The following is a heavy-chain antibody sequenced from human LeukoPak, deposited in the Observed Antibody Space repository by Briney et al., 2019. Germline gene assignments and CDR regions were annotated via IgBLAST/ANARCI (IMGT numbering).Heavy chain of an antibody. CDR1: GFTFSSVW. V-gene: IGHV3-15*01. CDR2: IKSRTDGETT. CDR3: TTVHGAGPVNFDY. D-gene: IGHD3-16*01. Sequence: PGGSLRLSCTASGFTFSSVWMTWVRQAPGKGLEWVGRIKSRTDGETTDYAAPVKGRFSISRDDSANTLYLQMNSLKNEDTAVYFCTTVHGAGPVNFDYWGQGSLVTVSS. J-gene: IGHJ4*02.